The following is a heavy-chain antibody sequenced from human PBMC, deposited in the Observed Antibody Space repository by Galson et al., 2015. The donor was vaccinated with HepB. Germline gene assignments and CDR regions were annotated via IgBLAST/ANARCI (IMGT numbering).Heavy chain of an antibody. CDR3: AKTDSIYIRRPFDL. D-gene: IGHD3-22*01. Sequence: SLRLSCAASGFTFSSYTMGWVRQAPGKGLEWVSGIKGGGDTYYADSVKGRFSISRDNSKNTLYLQMNSLRAEDTAVYHCAKTDSIYIRRPFDLWGQGTMATVSA. V-gene: IGHV3-23*01. CDR1: GFTFSSYT. J-gene: IGHJ3*01. CDR2: IKGGGDT.